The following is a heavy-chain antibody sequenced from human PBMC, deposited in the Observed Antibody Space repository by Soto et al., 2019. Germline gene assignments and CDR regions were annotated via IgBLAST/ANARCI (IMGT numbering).Heavy chain of an antibody. V-gene: IGHV1-18*01. CDR3: ARDGPAPDYCDGMAV. CDR2: ISAYNGNT. Sequence: QVQLVQSGGEVKKPGASVKVSCKTSGYSFTTYGISWVRQAPGQGLEWMGWISAYNGNTNYARKLQGRVTMTTDPSTRTAYMEPRSLRSDDTALYYCARDGPAPDYCDGMAVWGQGSTVTVSS. J-gene: IGHJ6*02. CDR1: GYSFTTYG.